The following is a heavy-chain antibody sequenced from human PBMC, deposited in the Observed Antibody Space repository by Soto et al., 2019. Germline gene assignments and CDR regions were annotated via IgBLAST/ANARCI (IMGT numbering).Heavy chain of an antibody. J-gene: IGHJ6*02. CDR1: GFTFSSYA. Sequence: EVQLLESGGGLVQPGGSLRLSCAASGFTFSSYAMSWVRQAPGKGLEWVSAISGSGGSTYYANSVKGRFTISRDNSKNTLYLQMNSLRAEDTAVYYCAKVGYSSSSFGMDVWGQGTTVTVSS. V-gene: IGHV3-23*01. D-gene: IGHD6-13*01. CDR3: AKVGYSSSSFGMDV. CDR2: ISGSGGST.